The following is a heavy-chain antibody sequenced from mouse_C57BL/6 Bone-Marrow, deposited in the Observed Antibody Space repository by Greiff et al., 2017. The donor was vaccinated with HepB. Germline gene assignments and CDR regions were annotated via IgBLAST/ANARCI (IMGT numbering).Heavy chain of an antibody. V-gene: IGHV2-5*01. J-gene: IGHJ2*01. CDR2: IWRGGST. Sequence: VMLVESGPGLVQPSQSLSITCTVSGFSLTSYGVHWVRQSPGKGLEWLGVIWRGGSTDYNAAFMSRLSITKDNSKSQVFFKMNSLQADDTAIYYCAKNRRQLRLGYFDYWGQGTTLTVSS. CDR1: GFSLTSYG. D-gene: IGHD3-2*02. CDR3: AKNRRQLRLGYFDY.